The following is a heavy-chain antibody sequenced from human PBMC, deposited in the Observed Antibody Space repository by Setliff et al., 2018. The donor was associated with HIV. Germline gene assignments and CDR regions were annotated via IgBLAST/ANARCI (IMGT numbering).Heavy chain of an antibody. CDR1: GYTFISYA. CDR2: INPSGGST. J-gene: IGHJ4*02. Sequence: ASVKVSCKASGYTFISYAIHWVRQAPGQGLEWMGVINPSGGSTSYAQKFQGRVTVTRGTSSGTVYMELSGLRFEDTAMYYCARVGERWLQFYYFDNWGQGTLVTVSS. V-gene: IGHV1-46*01. CDR3: ARVGERWLQFYYFDN. D-gene: IGHD5-12*01.